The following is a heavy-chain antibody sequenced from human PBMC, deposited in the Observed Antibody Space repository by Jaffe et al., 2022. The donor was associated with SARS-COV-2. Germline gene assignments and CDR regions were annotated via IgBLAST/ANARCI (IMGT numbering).Heavy chain of an antibody. CDR1: GGSVSGYY. Sequence: QVQLHESGPRLVKPSETLSLTCTVSGGSVSGYYWSWIRQPAGEGLEWIGRIYSDGTVYYNPSLRSRVTISVDTSKDQVSLKLTSVTAADTAVYYCARGGDHYDSSGFFAWFDSWGQGTLVAVSS. J-gene: IGHJ5*01. V-gene: IGHV4-4*07. CDR2: IYSDGTV. D-gene: IGHD3-22*01. CDR3: ARGGDHYDSSGFFAWFDS.